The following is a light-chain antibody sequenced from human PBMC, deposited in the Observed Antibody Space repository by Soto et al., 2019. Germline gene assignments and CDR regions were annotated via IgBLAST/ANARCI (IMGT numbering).Light chain of an antibody. J-gene: IGKJ5*01. Sequence: DIQMTQSPSSLSASVGHRVTITCRASQGVSNYLAWYQQKAGKVPKLLIYAASTLQSGVPSRFSGSGSGTDFTLTISSLQPEDVAIYYCQKYNSGLITFGQGTRLEIK. V-gene: IGKV1-27*01. CDR2: AAS. CDR3: QKYNSGLIT. CDR1: QGVSNY.